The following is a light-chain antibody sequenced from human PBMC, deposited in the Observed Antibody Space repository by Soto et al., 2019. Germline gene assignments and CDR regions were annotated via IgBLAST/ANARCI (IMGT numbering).Light chain of an antibody. J-gene: IGLJ1*01. Sequence: ALTKPASVAGSPGPSVTISCTGTSSDVGSYNLVSWYQQHPGKAPKLMIYEVSKRPSVVSNRFSGSKSGNTASLTISGLQAEDEADYYCCSYAGSSTSVFGTGTKVTVL. CDR3: CSYAGSSTSV. CDR2: EVS. V-gene: IGLV2-23*02. CDR1: SSDVGSYNL.